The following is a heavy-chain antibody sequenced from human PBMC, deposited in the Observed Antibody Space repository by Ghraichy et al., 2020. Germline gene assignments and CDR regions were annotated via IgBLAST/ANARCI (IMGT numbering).Heavy chain of an antibody. J-gene: IGHJ5*02. Sequence: SETLSLTCSVSGGSISSNSYRWGWIRQPPGKGLEWIGNIYYSGSPYYNPSLKSRVTISVDTSKNQFSLNLSSVTAADTAVYYCARLRSSNSVYNWFDPWGQGTLVTVSS. CDR3: ARLRSSNSVYNWFDP. V-gene: IGHV4-39*01. D-gene: IGHD4-11*01. CDR2: IYYSGSP. CDR1: GGSISSNSYR.